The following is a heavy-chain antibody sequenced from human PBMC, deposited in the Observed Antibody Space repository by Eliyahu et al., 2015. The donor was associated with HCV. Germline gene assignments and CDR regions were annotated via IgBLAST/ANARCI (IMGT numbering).Heavy chain of an antibody. J-gene: IGHJ6*02. D-gene: IGHD4-17*01. CDR3: ARQAAVTTRYGMDV. CDR2: IRSKANNYAT. Sequence: VQLVESGGGLVQPGGSLKVSCAASGFSLSGSTLHWVRQASGKGLEWVGRIRSKANNYATTYAASVKGRFTISRDDSENTAYLQMNSLKTEDTAVYYCARQAAVTTRYGMDVWGQGTTVTV. CDR1: GFSLSGST. V-gene: IGHV3-73*01.